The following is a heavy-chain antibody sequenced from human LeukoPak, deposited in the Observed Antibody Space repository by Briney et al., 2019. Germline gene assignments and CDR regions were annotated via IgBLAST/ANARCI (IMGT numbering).Heavy chain of an antibody. D-gene: IGHD4-23*01. V-gene: IGHV4-30-2*06. J-gene: IGHJ3*02. CDR2: IYHSGST. CDR1: GGSISSGGYS. Sequence: SETLSLTCAVSGGSISSGGYSWSWIRQSPGKGLEWIGYIYHSGSTYYNPSLKSRVTISVDRSKNQFSLKLSSVTAADTAVYYCARAMIGGLPERWFDYAFDIWGQGTMVTVSS. CDR3: ARAMIGGLPERWFDYAFDI.